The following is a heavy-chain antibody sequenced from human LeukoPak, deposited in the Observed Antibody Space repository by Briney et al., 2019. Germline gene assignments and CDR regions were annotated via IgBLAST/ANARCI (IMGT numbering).Heavy chain of an antibody. CDR1: GFTFSSYA. Sequence: PGGSLRLSCAASGFTFSSYAMSWVRQAPGKGLDWVSSISGSGSSTYYADSVKGRFTISRDNSKNTLYLQMNSLRDEDTAVYYCARKIKGGPYGMDVWGQGTTVTVSS. CDR2: ISGSGSST. D-gene: IGHD3-16*01. J-gene: IGHJ6*02. V-gene: IGHV3-23*01. CDR3: ARKIKGGPYGMDV.